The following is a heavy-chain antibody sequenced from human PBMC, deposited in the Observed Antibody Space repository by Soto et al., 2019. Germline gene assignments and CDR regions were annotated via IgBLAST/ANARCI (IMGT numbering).Heavy chain of an antibody. CDR2: ISSSSSYT. V-gene: IGHV3-11*06. CDR1: GFTFSDYY. J-gene: IGHJ4*02. CDR3: ARDTTYYYDSSGYPPDY. D-gene: IGHD3-22*01. Sequence: GGSLRLSCAASGFTFSDYYMSWIRQAPGQGLERVSYISSSSSYTNYADSVKGRFTISRDNAKNSLYMQMNSLRAEDTAVYYCARDTTYYYDSSGYPPDYWGQGTLVTVSS.